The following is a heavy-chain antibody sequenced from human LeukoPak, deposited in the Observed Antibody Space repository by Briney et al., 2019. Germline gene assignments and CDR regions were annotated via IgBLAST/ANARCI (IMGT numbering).Heavy chain of an antibody. J-gene: IGHJ4*02. Sequence: ASVKVSCKASGYTFTSYLMHWGRQAPGQRPEWMGWINTGNGNTKYSQKFQGRVTITRDTSASTVYMELSSLRSEDTAVYYCARDTTGYSDRGDGVDYWGQGTLVTVSS. CDR3: ARDTTGYSDRGDGVDY. CDR2: INTGNGNT. D-gene: IGHD1-1*01. V-gene: IGHV1-3*04. CDR1: GYTFTSYL.